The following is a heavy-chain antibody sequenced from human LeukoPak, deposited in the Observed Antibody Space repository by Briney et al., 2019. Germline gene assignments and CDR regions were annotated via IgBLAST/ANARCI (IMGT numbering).Heavy chain of an antibody. Sequence: GSSVKVSCKASGGTFSSYAISWVRQAPGQGLERMGRIIPILGIANYAQKFQGRVTITADKSTSTAYMELSSLRSEDTAVYYCARGGLYSSSWSGAFDIWGQGTMVTVSS. CDR1: GGTFSSYA. V-gene: IGHV1-69*04. J-gene: IGHJ3*02. CDR3: ARGGLYSSSWSGAFDI. D-gene: IGHD6-13*01. CDR2: IIPILGIA.